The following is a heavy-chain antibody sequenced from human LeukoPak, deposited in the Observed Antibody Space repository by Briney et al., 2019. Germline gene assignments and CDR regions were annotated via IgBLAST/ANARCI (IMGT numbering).Heavy chain of an antibody. CDR3: ARGQLDYDIFTGYSH. D-gene: IGHD3-9*01. CDR2: IIPIFDTT. J-gene: IGHJ4*02. CDR1: GGTFTSYA. Sequence: GASVKVSCKASGGTFTSYAISWVRQAPGQGLEWMGGIIPIFDTTNYAPKFQGGVTITADKSTSTAYMELSSLRSEDTALYYCARGQLDYDIFTGYSHWGQGTLVTVSS. V-gene: IGHV1-69*06.